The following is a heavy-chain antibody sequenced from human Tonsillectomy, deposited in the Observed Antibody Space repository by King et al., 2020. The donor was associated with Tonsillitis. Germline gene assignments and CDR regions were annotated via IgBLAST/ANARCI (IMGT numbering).Heavy chain of an antibody. CDR1: GDSIATNNYF. J-gene: IGHJ4*02. Sequence: LQLQESGPGLVRPSETLSLTCTVSGDSIATNNYFWIWIRQPPGKGLEWIGSIYYSGSTYYSPSLKSRVTISLDPSKNYFSLEMASVTAADTAVYYCARRNVIQGVEEYWGQGTLVTVSS. V-gene: IGHV4-39*07. D-gene: IGHD2/OR15-2a*01. CDR2: IYYSGST. CDR3: ARRNVIQGVEEY.